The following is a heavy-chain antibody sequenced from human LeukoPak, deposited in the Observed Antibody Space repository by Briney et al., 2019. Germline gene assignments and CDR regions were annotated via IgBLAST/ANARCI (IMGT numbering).Heavy chain of an antibody. V-gene: IGHV3-23*01. CDR1: GFIFSTYA. J-gene: IGHJ4*02. CDR2: ITGSGDST. Sequence: GGSLRLSCAASGFIFSTYAMSWVRQAPGKGLEWVSAITGSGDSTYYADSVKGRFTISRDNSKNTLSLQMNSLRAEDTAVYYCAKENPVGGTNYFDYWGQGTLVTVSS. D-gene: IGHD1-26*01. CDR3: AKENPVGGTNYFDY.